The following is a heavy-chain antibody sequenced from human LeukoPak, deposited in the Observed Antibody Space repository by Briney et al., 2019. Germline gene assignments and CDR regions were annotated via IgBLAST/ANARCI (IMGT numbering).Heavy chain of an antibody. CDR2: IKQDGSEK. V-gene: IGHV3-7*01. CDR3: ARDHDGGYGLFDY. CDR1: GFTFSSYW. D-gene: IGHD5-12*01. Sequence: GGSLRLSCAASGFTFSSYWMSWVRQAPGKGLEWVANIKQDGSEKYYVDPVKGRFTISRDNAKNSLYLQMNSLRAEDTAVYYCARDHDGGYGLFDYWGQGTLVTVSS. J-gene: IGHJ4*02.